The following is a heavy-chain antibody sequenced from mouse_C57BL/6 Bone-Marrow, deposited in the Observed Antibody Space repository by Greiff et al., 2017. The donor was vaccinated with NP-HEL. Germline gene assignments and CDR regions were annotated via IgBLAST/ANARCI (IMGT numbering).Heavy chain of an antibody. Sequence: VMLVESGAELVKPGASVKMSCKASGYTFTTYPIEWMKQNHGKSLEWIGNFHPYNDDTKYNEKFKGKATLTVEKSSSTVYLELSRLTSDDSAVYYCARRRDYERAWFAYWGQGTLVTVSA. V-gene: IGHV1-47*01. CDR2: FHPYNDDT. CDR3: ARRRDYERAWFAY. CDR1: GYTFTTYP. J-gene: IGHJ3*01. D-gene: IGHD2-4*01.